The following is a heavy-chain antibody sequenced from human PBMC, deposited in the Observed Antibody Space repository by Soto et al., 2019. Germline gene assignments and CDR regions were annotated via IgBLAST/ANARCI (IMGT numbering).Heavy chain of an antibody. D-gene: IGHD4-4*01. J-gene: IGHJ6*02. Sequence: GASVKVCCKASGYTFTSYGISWVRQAPGKGLEWMGWISAYNGNTNYAQKLQGRVTMTTDTSTSTAYMELRSLRSDDTAVYYCARGGPTETYYYYGMDVWGQGTTVTVSS. CDR1: GYTFTSYG. CDR2: ISAYNGNT. CDR3: ARGGPTETYYYYGMDV. V-gene: IGHV1-18*01.